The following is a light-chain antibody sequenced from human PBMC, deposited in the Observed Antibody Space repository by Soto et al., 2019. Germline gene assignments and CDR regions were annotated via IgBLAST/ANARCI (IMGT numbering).Light chain of an antibody. V-gene: IGKV3-15*01. CDR1: QSISSN. Sequence: EIVMTQSPATLSVSPGERATLSCRASQSISSNLAWYQQKPGQAPRLLIYGASTRATDIPARFSGSGSGTEVTLTISSLQSEAFAIYYCQQYDNWPWTFGPGTKVEIK. CDR2: GAS. J-gene: IGKJ1*01. CDR3: QQYDNWPWT.